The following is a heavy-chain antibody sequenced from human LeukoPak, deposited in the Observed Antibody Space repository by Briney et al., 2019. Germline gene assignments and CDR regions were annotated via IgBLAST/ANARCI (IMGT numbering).Heavy chain of an antibody. V-gene: IGHV3-30*18. D-gene: IGHD1-1*01. CDR3: AKGSGTY. J-gene: IGHJ4*02. CDR1: GFTFSSYG. Sequence: PGGSLRLSCAASGFTFSSYGMHWVRQAPGKGLEWVAVISYDGSNKYYADSVKGRFTISRDNSKNTLYLQMNSLRAEDTAVYYCAKGSGTYWGQGTLVTVSS. CDR2: ISYDGSNK.